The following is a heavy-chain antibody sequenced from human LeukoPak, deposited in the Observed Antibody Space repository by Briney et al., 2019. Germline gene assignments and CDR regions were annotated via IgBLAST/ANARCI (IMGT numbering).Heavy chain of an antibody. J-gene: IGHJ4*02. Sequence: GGSLRLSCAASGFTFSSYSMNWVRQAPGKGLEWVSSISSSSSYIYYADSVKGRFTISRDNAKNSLHLQMNSLRAEDTAVYYCARGEWFGELGIDYWGQGTLVTVSS. CDR3: ARGEWFGELGIDY. D-gene: IGHD3-10*01. CDR1: GFTFSSYS. CDR2: ISSSSSYI. V-gene: IGHV3-21*01.